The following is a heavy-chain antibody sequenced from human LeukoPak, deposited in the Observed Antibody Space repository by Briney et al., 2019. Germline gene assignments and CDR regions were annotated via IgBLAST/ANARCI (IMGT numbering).Heavy chain of an antibody. V-gene: IGHV3-48*04. D-gene: IGHD3-3*01. Sequence: GGSLRLSCAASGFTFSSYSMNWVRQAPGKGLEWVSYISSSSSTIYYADSVKGRFTISRDNAKNSLYLQMNSLRAEDTAVYYCARAAYYDFWSGYYTPYYYYYMDVWGKGTTVTVSS. CDR1: GFTFSSYS. CDR2: ISSSSSTI. J-gene: IGHJ6*03. CDR3: ARAAYYDFWSGYYTPYYYYYMDV.